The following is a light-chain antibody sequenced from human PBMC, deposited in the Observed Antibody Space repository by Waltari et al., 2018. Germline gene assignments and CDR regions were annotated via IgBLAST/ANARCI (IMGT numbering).Light chain of an antibody. Sequence: EMVLTQSPGTLSLPRGERATLPSRASQSVSSSYLAWYQQSPCQPPRLLIYGASSRATGIPDRFSGSESGTDFTLTLSRLRPEDFAVYYCQQYGYSPYPFGQGTELEI. V-gene: IGKV3-20*01. CDR3: QQYGYSPYP. CDR2: GAS. J-gene: IGKJ2*01. CDR1: QSVSSSY.